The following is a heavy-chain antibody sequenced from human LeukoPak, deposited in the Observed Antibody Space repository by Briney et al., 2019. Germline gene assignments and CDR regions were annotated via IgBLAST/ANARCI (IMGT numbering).Heavy chain of an antibody. CDR2: IYYSGST. CDR1: GGSISSSSYY. CDR3: ARFNNSWSYFDY. V-gene: IGHV4-39*07. Sequence: SETLSLTCTVSGGSISSSSYYWGWIRQPPGKGLEWIGSIYYSGSTNYNPSLKSRVTMSVDTSKNQFSLKLSSVTAADTAVYYCARFNNSWSYFDYWGQGTLVTVSS. J-gene: IGHJ4*02. D-gene: IGHD6-13*01.